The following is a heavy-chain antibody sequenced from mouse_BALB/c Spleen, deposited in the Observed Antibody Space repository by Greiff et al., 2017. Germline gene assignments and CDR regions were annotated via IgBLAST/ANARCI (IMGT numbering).Heavy chain of an antibody. CDR1: GFSFTSYG. V-gene: IGHV2-9*02. D-gene: IGHD2-1*01. CDR2: IWAGGST. J-gene: IGHJ3*01. Sequence: VQLVESGPGLVAPSQSLSITCTVSGFSFTSYGVHWVRQPPGKGLEWLGVIWAGGSTNYNSALMSRLSISKDNSKSQVFLKMNSLQTDDTAMYYCARDLYYGNYSWFAYWGQGTLVTVSA. CDR3: ARDLYYGNYSWFAY.